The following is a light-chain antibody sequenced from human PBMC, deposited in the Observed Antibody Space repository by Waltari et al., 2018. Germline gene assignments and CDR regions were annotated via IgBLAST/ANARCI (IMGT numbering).Light chain of an antibody. V-gene: IGLV1-47*01. CDR1: SSNIAANY. CDR3: ATWDDSLNAWV. J-gene: IGLJ3*02. Sequence: QSVLTQSPSASGTPGQRVTISCSGSSSNIAANYVYWYQQFPGTAPRLLIYRSYPRPSGVPDRFSGSKSGTSASLAISGLRSEDEADYYCATWDDSLNAWVFGGGTRLTAL. CDR2: RSY.